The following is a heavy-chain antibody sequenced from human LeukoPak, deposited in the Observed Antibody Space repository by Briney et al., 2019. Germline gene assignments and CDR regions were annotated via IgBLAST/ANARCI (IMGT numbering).Heavy chain of an antibody. Sequence: GGSLRLSCAASGFTFSSYGMSWVRQAPGKGLEWVAVISYDGSNKYYADSVKGRFTISRDNSKNTLYLQMNSLRAEDTAVYYCAVSFIAAAGTDTYYFDYWGQGTLVTVSS. CDR3: AVSFIAAAGTDTYYFDY. CDR1: GFTFSSYG. CDR2: ISYDGSNK. D-gene: IGHD6-13*01. V-gene: IGHV3-30*03. J-gene: IGHJ4*02.